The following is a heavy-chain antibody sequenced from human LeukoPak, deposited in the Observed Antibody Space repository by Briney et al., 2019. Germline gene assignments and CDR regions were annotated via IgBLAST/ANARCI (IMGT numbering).Heavy chain of an antibody. CDR3: ATAGPIPPYYDILTGYYARGGYYYYGMDV. J-gene: IGHJ6*02. D-gene: IGHD3-9*01. Sequence: ASVKVSCKASGYTLTELSMHWVRQAPGKGLEWMGGFDPEDGETIYAQKFQGRVTMTEDTSTDTAYMELSSLRSEDTAVYYCATAGPIPPYYDILTGYYARGGYYYYGMDVWGQGTTVTVSS. CDR2: FDPEDGET. V-gene: IGHV1-24*01. CDR1: GYTLTELS.